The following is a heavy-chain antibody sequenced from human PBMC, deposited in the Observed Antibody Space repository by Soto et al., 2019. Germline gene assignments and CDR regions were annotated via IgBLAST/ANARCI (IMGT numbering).Heavy chain of an antibody. CDR1: GFTFSSYS. V-gene: IGHV3-21*01. CDR3: ARRASAAGTPYYYFLGV. J-gene: IGHJ6*03. CDR2: ISSISTYI. Sequence: EVQLVESGGGLVKPGGSLRLSCAASGFTFSSYSMNWVRQAPGKGLEWVSSISSISTYIYYADSVKGRFTISRDNAKNSLYLQMDSLRAEDTGMYFCARRASAAGTPYYYFLGVWGKGTTVTVSS. D-gene: IGHD6-13*01.